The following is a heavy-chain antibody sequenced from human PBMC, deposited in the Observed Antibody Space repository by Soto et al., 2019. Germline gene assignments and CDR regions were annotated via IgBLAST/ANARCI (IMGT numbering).Heavy chain of an antibody. Sequence: QVQLVESGGGVVQPGRFLRLSCAASGFTFSSYAMHWVRQAPGKGLEWVAVISYDGSNKYYADSVKGRFTISRDNSKNTLYLQMNSLRAEDTAVYYCARDLEMAVDYWGQGTLVTVSS. CDR1: GFTFSSYA. V-gene: IGHV3-30-3*01. CDR3: ARDLEMAVDY. J-gene: IGHJ4*02. CDR2: ISYDGSNK. D-gene: IGHD4-4*01.